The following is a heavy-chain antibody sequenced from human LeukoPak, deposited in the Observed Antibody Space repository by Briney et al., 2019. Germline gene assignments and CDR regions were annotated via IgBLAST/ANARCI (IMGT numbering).Heavy chain of an antibody. J-gene: IGHJ4*02. Sequence: PGGSLRLSCAPSGFTFSSYSMNWVRQAPGKGLEWVSSISSSSSYIYYADSVKGRFTISRDNAKNSLYLQMNSLRAEDTAVYYCARDRAIYGEPSSDYWGQGTLVTVSS. CDR3: ARDRAIYGEPSSDY. CDR2: ISSSSSYI. V-gene: IGHV3-21*01. D-gene: IGHD4-17*01. CDR1: GFTFSSYS.